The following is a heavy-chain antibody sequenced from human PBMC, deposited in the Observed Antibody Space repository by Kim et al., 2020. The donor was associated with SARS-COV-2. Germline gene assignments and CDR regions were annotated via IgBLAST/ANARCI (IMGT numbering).Heavy chain of an antibody. D-gene: IGHD6-6*01. V-gene: IGHV3-23*01. Sequence: ADSVKCRFAISRDNSKNTLYQRMNSLRAEDTAVYYCARGAGKAARDYFDYWGQGTLVTVSS. J-gene: IGHJ4*02. CDR3: ARGAGKAARDYFDY.